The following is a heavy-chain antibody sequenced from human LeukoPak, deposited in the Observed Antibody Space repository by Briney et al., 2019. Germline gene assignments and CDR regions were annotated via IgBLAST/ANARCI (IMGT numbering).Heavy chain of an antibody. CDR1: GVTFSSYW. V-gene: IGHV3-7*03. D-gene: IGHD3-16*01. CDR3: ARGGGLDV. Sequence: GGSLRLSCAASGVTFSSYWRNWARQAPGKGLEWVASINHNGNVNYYVDSVKGRFTISRDNAKNSLYLQISNLRAEDTAVYFCARGGGLDVWGQGATVTVSS. CDR2: INHNGNVN. J-gene: IGHJ6*02.